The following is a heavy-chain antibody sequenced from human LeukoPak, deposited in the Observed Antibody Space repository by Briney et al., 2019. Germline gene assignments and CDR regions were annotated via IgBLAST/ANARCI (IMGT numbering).Heavy chain of an antibody. J-gene: IGHJ4*02. D-gene: IGHD3-10*01. CDR1: GYTFTNYW. V-gene: IGHV5-51*01. Sequence: AESLKISSRGSGYTFTNYWIGWVCQMPGKGLEWMGLIYPRDSDTRYSPSFQGQVTISADKSISTAFLQWSSLKASDTAMYHCARGAPSGSGNYLDFWGQGTLVTVSS. CDR2: IYPRDSDT. CDR3: ARGAPSGSGNYLDF.